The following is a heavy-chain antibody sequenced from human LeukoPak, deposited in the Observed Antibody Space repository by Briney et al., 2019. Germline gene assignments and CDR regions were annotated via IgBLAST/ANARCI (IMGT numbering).Heavy chain of an antibody. D-gene: IGHD2-8*01. V-gene: IGHV4-39*07. J-gene: IGHJ4*02. Sequence: SETLSLTCTVSGSSISSSSYYWGWIRQPPGKGLEWIGSIYYSGSTYYNPSLKSRVTISVDTSKNQFSLKLSSVTAADTAVYYRARTNGRDYFDYWGQGTLVTVSS. CDR3: ARTNGRDYFDY. CDR2: IYYSGST. CDR1: GSSISSSSYY.